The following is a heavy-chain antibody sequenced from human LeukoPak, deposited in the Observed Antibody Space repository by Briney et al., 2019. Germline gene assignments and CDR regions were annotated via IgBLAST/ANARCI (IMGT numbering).Heavy chain of an antibody. V-gene: IGHV3-11*01. Sequence: PGGSLRLSCAASGFTFSDYYMSWIRQAPGKGLEWVSYISSSGSTIYYADSVKGRFTISRDNAKNSLYLQMNSLRAEDTAVYYCARETATYQQWLVHFDYWGQGTLVTVSS. CDR2: ISSSGSTI. CDR1: GFTFSDYY. J-gene: IGHJ4*02. D-gene: IGHD6-19*01. CDR3: ARETATYQQWLVHFDY.